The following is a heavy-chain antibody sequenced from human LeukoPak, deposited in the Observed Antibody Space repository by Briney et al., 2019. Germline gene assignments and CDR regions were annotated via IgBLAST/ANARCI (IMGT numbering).Heavy chain of an antibody. CDR3: ARRLGAITTGFDY. CDR1: GGSISSYY. CDR2: IYYSGST. Sequence: SETLSLTCTVSGGSISSYYWSWIRQPPGKGLEWIGHIYYSGSTNYNPSLKSRVTISVDTSKTQFSLKLSSVTAADTAVYYCARRLGAITTGFDYWGQGTLVTVSS. D-gene: IGHD1-26*01. J-gene: IGHJ4*02. V-gene: IGHV4-59*08.